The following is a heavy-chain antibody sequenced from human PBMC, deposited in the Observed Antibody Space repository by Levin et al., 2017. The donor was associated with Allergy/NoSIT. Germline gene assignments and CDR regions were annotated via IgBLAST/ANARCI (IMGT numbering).Heavy chain of an antibody. CDR2: IKQDGSEK. V-gene: IGHV3-7*04. D-gene: IGHD5-18*01. Sequence: SGGSLRLSCAASGFTFSSYWMSWVRQAPGKGLEWVANIKQDGSEKYYVDSVKGRFTISRDNAKNSLYLQMNSLRAEDTAVYYCARDRSGYSYGWVSEGYFDLWGRGTLVTVSS. CDR1: GFTFSSYW. CDR3: ARDRSGYSYGWVSEGYFDL. J-gene: IGHJ2*01.